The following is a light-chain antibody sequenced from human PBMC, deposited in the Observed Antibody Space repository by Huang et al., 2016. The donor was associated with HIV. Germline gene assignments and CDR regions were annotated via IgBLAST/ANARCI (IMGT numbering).Light chain of an antibody. V-gene: IGKV3-20*01. Sequence: EIVLTQSPGTLSLSPGERATLSCWASQGGTSDDVAWYQQKPGQAPRLLIYGASISATGIPDMFSGSGSGTYFTLTISRLEPGDFAVYSCQQYGSSLGTFGGGTKVEIK. CDR2: GAS. J-gene: IGKJ4*01. CDR1: QGGTSDD. CDR3: QQYGSSLGT.